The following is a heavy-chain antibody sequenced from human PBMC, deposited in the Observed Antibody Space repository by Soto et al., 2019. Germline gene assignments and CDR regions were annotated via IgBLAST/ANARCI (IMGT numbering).Heavy chain of an antibody. V-gene: IGHV3-7*04. CDR1: GFSFSHYC. CDR3: ARVPSTRDIWSYGVGGKYYYYYMDV. J-gene: IGHJ6*03. CDR2: IKQDGSEK. D-gene: IGHD1-7*01. Sequence: GGSLRLSCAASGFSFSHYCMSWVRQAPGKGLEWVANIKQDGSEKYDVDSVKGRFTISRDNAKNSMFLQMDSLRDEDTAVYYCARVPSTRDIWSYGVGGKYYYYYMDVWGKGTTVTVSS.